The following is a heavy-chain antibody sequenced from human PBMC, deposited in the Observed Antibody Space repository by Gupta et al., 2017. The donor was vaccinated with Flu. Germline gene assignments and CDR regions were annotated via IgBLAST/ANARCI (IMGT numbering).Heavy chain of an antibody. D-gene: IGHD2-2*01. CDR1: GFTFSSDS. CDR2: ITSSSSYI. V-gene: IGHV3-21*01. J-gene: IGHJ6*02. CDR3: ARDGAGCSSTSCSLHYYGMDV. Sequence: EVQLVESGGGLVKPGGSLRLPCAASGFTFSSDSMNWVRQAPGKGLEWVSSITSSSSYIYYADSVKGGFTISRDNAKNSLYLQMNSLKAEDTALYYCARDGAGCSSTSCSLHYYGMDVWGQGTTVTVSS.